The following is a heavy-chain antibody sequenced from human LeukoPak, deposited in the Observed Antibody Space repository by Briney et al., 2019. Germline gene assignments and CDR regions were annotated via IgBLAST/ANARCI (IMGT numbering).Heavy chain of an antibody. J-gene: IGHJ4*02. D-gene: IGHD6-13*01. Sequence: GRSLRLSCAASGFTFSSYAMHWVRQAPGKGLEWVAVISYDGSNKYYADSVKGRFTISRDNSKNTLYLQMNSLRAEDTAVYYCARDRQAAGIFDDYWGQGTLVTLSS. V-gene: IGHV3-30*04. CDR2: ISYDGSNK. CDR3: ARDRQAAGIFDDY. CDR1: GFTFSSYA.